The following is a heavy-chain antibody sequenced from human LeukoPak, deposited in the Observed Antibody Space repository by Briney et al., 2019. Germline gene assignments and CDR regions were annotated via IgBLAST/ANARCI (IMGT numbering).Heavy chain of an antibody. D-gene: IGHD2-2*01. J-gene: IGHJ4*02. CDR2: IWFDGKTY. CDR3: ARDGLETTVVPAYYFDY. V-gene: IGHV3-33*01. Sequence: GGSLTLSCAAPGFTFRRYALHWVRQAPGKGLEWVAVIWFDGKTYNYADSVEGRFTISRDNTKNTLSLQMNSLRAEDTAVYYCARDGLETTVVPAYYFDYWGQGTLVTVSS. CDR1: GFTFRRYA.